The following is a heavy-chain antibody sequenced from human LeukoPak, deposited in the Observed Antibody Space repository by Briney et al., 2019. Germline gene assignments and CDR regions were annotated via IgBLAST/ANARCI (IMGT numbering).Heavy chain of an antibody. V-gene: IGHV4-39*01. Sequence: SETLSLTCTVSGGSISSSSYYWSWIRQPPGKGLEWIGSIYYSGSTYYNPSLKSRVTISVDTSKNQFSLKLSSVTAADTAVYYCARHGIAAAGRKVPYYFDYWGQGTLVTVSS. CDR2: IYYSGST. D-gene: IGHD6-13*01. CDR1: GGSISSSSYY. CDR3: ARHGIAAAGRKVPYYFDY. J-gene: IGHJ4*02.